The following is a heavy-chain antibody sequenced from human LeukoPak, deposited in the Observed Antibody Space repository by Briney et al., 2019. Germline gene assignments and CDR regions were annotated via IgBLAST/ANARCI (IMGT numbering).Heavy chain of an antibody. V-gene: IGHV4-34*01. CDR1: GGSFSGYY. D-gene: IGHD3-10*01. Sequence: PSETLSLTCAVYGGSFSGYYWSWIRQPPGKGLGWIGEINHSGSTNYNPSLKSRVTISVDTSKNQFSLKLSSVTAADTAVYYCARHVNYYGSGSYYPPPRRWFDPWGQGTLVTVSS. J-gene: IGHJ5*02. CDR2: INHSGST. CDR3: ARHVNYYGSGSYYPPPRRWFDP.